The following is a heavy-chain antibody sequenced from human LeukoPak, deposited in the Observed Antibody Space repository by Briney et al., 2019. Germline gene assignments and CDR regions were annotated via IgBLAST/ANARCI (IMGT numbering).Heavy chain of an antibody. D-gene: IGHD5-24*01. CDR3: AVEMIYSPKA. Sequence: GGSLRLSCAASGFTFSSYSMDWVRQAPGKGLEWVSSISSSSSHIYYGDSVKGRFTISRDNAKNSLYLQMNSLRAEDTAVYYCAVEMIYSPKAWGQGTLVTVSS. J-gene: IGHJ5*02. V-gene: IGHV3-21*01. CDR1: GFTFSSYS. CDR2: ISSSSSHI.